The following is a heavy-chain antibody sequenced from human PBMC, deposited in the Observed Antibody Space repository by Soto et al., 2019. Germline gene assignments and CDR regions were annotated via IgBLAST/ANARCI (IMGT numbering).Heavy chain of an antibody. D-gene: IGHD6-19*01. CDR1: GGSISSYY. CDR3: ARGGPKTVDDYYYYGMDV. J-gene: IGHJ6*02. CDR2: IYYSGST. V-gene: IGHV4-59*01. Sequence: SETLSLTCTVSGGSISSYYWSWIRQPPGKGLEWIGYIYYSGSTNYNPSLKSRVTISVDTSKNQFSLKLSSVTAADTAVYYCARGGPKTVDDYYYYGMDVWGQGTTVTVSS.